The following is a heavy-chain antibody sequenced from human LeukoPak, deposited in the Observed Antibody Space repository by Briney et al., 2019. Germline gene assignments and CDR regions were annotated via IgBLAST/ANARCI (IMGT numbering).Heavy chain of an antibody. CDR2: INSDGTTT. J-gene: IGHJ6*02. CDR3: ARGNYYGMDV. V-gene: IGHV3-74*01. Sequence: GGTLRLSRAASGFTFSSYWMHWVPQAPAKGLGWVARINSDGTTTYSADSVKGRFTISRDNAKNTLYLQVNSLRAEDTAVYCCARGNYYGMDVWGQGTTVTASS. CDR1: GFTFSSYW.